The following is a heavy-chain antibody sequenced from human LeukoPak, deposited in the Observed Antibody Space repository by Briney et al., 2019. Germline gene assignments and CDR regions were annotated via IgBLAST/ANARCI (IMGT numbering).Heavy chain of an antibody. CDR1: GDSISSYY. V-gene: IGHV4-59*01. J-gene: IGHJ4*02. CDR3: AGGGVWLAFDS. CDR2: IYYSGST. D-gene: IGHD5-18*01. Sequence: SETLSLTCTVSGDSISSYYWSWIRQPPGKGLEWIGYIYYSGSTNYNPSLKSRVTISLDTSKNQFSLKLSSVTDADTAVYYCAGGGVWLAFDSWGQGTLLTVSS.